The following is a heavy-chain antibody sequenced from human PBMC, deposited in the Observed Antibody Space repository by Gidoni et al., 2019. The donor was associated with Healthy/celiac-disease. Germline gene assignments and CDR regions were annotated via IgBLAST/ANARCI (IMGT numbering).Heavy chain of an antibody. Sequence: QITLKESGPSVVNPTQTLPLTVPFSGSSLSMSGVGVCWSRQPPGSALEWLARIYWDDDKRHSPSLKSRLNITKDTSKNQVVLTMANMDPVDAATYCCAHRLYSEREYYGMDVWGQGTSVTVSS. D-gene: IGHD4-4*01. J-gene: IGHJ6*02. CDR2: IYWDDDK. V-gene: IGHV2-5*02. CDR1: GSSLSMSGVG. CDR3: AHRLYSEREYYGMDV.